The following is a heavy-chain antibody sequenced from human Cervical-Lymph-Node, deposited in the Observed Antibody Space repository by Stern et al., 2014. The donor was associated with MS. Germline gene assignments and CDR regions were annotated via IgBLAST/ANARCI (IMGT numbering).Heavy chain of an antibody. V-gene: IGHV2-5*02. CDR1: GFSLTTGAA. CDR3: AHTLMGDYGNWYFAR. D-gene: IGHD4-17*01. CDR2: VIWDDDK. J-gene: IGHJ2*01. Sequence: QITLKESGPTVVKPTDPLTLTCTFSGFSLTTGAAVCWVRPPPGNFPGWLAPVIWDDDKRYSSSLKSRLTITKDSFKNQVALTMTDMDPGDSATYYCAHTLMGDYGNWYFARWGRGTLVTVSP.